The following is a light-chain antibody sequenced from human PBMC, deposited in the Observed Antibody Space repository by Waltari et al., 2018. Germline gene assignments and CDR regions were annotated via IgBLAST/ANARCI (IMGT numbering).Light chain of an antibody. V-gene: IGKV3-20*01. CDR2: SSS. CDR1: RSVSGDY. CDR3: HQYGNSPFT. Sequence: EVVLTQSPGTLSLSPGERATLSCGASRSVSGDYLAWSQQKPGQAPRLLIHSSSSRATGVPDRFSGSGSGTDFTLTISRLEPEDFAVYYCHQYGNSPFTFGPGTKVDIK. J-gene: IGKJ3*01.